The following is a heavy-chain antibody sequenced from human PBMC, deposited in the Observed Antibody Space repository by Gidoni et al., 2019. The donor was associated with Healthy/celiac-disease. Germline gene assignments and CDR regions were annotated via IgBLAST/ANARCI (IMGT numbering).Heavy chain of an antibody. D-gene: IGHD3-10*01. Sequence: QLQLQESGSGLVKPSQTLSLTCAVSGGSISRGGYSWSWIRQPPGKGLEWIGYIYHSGSTYYNPSLKSRVTISVDRSKNQFSLKLSSVTAADTAVYYCARGYGSGSYSGSYFDYWGQGTLVTVSS. CDR2: IYHSGST. V-gene: IGHV4-30-2*01. CDR3: ARGYGSGSYSGSYFDY. J-gene: IGHJ4*02. CDR1: GGSISRGGYS.